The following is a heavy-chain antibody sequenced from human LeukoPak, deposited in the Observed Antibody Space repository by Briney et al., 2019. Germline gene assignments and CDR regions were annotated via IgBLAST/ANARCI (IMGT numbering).Heavy chain of an antibody. CDR2: IIPIFGTA. CDR3: ARLVSTKYYFDY. V-gene: IGHV1-69*05. CDR1: GGTFSSYA. Sequence: SVKVSCKASGGTFSSYAISWVRQAPGQGLEWMGGIIPIFGTANYAQKFQGRVTITTDESTSTAHMELSSLRSEDTAVYYCARLVSTKYYFDYWGQGTLVTVSS. D-gene: IGHD3-9*01. J-gene: IGHJ4*02.